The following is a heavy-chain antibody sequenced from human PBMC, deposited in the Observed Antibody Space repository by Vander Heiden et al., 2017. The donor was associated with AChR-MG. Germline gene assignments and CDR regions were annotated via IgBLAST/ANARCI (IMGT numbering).Heavy chain of an antibody. Sequence: EVQLLESGGGLVQPGGSLRLPCAASGFTFSSYAMSWVRQAPGKGLEWVSAISGSGGSTYYADSVKGRFTISRDNSKNTLYLQMNSLRAEDTAVYYCAKKDGGPIRVPRGATDDYWGQGTLVTVSS. CDR1: GFTFSSYA. CDR3: AKKDGGPIRVPRGATDDY. V-gene: IGHV3-23*01. D-gene: IGHD1-26*01. CDR2: ISGSGGST. J-gene: IGHJ4*02.